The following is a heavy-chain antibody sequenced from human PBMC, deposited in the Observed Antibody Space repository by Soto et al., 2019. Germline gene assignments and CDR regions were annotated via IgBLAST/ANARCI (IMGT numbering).Heavy chain of an antibody. Sequence: EVQLVESGGGLVQPGGSLRLSCAASGFSFNSYWMHWVRQVPGKGLVWVSRINSDGTKTSYADSVKGRFTIARDNAKDTLYLGMNSLRPEDTAMYYCARVGVGAYYFDDWGQGTLVTVSS. J-gene: IGHJ4*02. CDR1: GFSFNSYW. V-gene: IGHV3-74*01. CDR2: INSDGTKT. D-gene: IGHD1-26*01. CDR3: ARVGVGAYYFDD.